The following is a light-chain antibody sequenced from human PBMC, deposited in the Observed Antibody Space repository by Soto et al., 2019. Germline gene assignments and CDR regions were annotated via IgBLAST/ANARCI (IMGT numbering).Light chain of an antibody. Sequence: DIQLTQSPASLSASVGDRITITCRASQSIRTYLNWYQQKPGKAPNVLFYAASSLQSGVPSRFSGSGSGTDFTLTISNLQPEDFATYYCQQSSTTPYTFGQGTKVQIK. J-gene: IGKJ2*01. CDR2: AAS. CDR1: QSIRTY. V-gene: IGKV1-39*01. CDR3: QQSSTTPYT.